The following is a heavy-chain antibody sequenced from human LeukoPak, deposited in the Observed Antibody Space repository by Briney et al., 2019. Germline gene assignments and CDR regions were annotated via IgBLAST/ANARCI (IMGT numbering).Heavy chain of an antibody. CDR3: ARGRVYYGSHHWFGP. Sequence: ASVKVSCKASGYTFTSYDINWVRQATGEGLEWMGWMNPNSGNTGYAQKFQGRVTMTRNTSISTAYMELSSLRSEDTAVYYCARGRVYYGSHHWFGPWGQGTLVTVSS. J-gene: IGHJ5*02. CDR1: GYTFTSYD. D-gene: IGHD3-10*01. V-gene: IGHV1-8*01. CDR2: MNPNSGNT.